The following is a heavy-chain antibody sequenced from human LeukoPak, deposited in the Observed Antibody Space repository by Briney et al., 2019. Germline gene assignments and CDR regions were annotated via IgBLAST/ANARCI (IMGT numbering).Heavy chain of an antibody. D-gene: IGHD3-10*01. J-gene: IGHJ4*02. Sequence: GGSLRLSCAASGFTFSSYWMHWVRQAPGKGLVWVSRINSDGSSTSYADSVKGRFTISRDNAKNTLYLQMNSLRAEDTAVYYCARVSYYYGSGSYRPTAVYYFDYWGQGPRSPSPQ. CDR1: GFTFSSYW. V-gene: IGHV3-74*01. CDR2: INSDGSST. CDR3: ARVSYYYGSGSYRPTAVYYFDY.